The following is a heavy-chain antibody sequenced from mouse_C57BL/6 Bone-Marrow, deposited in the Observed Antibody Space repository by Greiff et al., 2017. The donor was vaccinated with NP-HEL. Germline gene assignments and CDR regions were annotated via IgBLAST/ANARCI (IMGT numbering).Heavy chain of an antibody. CDR3: ARGWGTTVVAPFDY. V-gene: IGHV1-81*01. J-gene: IGHJ2*01. D-gene: IGHD1-1*01. Sequence: QVQLQQSGAELARPGASVKLSCKASGYTFTSYGISWVKQRTGQGLEWIGEIYPRSGNTYYNEKFKGKATLTADKSSSTAYMELRSLTSEDSAVYFYARGWGTTVVAPFDYWGQGTTLTVSS. CDR2: IYPRSGNT. CDR1: GYTFTSYG.